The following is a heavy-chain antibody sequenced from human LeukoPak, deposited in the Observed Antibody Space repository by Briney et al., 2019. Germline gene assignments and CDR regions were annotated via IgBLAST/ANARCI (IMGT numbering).Heavy chain of an antibody. V-gene: IGHV3-64*01. CDR1: GFTFSSYA. CDR3: ARGEYYDSSGYSQYFQH. Sequence: GGSLRLSCAASGFTFSSYAMHWVRQAPGKGLEYVSAISNNGGSTYYANSVKGRFTISRDNSKNTLYLQMGSLRAEDMAVYYCARGEYYDSSGYSQYFQHWGQGTLVTVSS. CDR2: ISNNGGST. D-gene: IGHD3-22*01. J-gene: IGHJ1*01.